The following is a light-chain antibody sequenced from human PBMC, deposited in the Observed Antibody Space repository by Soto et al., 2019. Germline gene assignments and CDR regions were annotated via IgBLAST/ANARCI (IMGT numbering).Light chain of an antibody. V-gene: IGLV2-8*01. CDR2: EVN. J-gene: IGLJ1*01. CDR3: SSYAGSSNV. Sequence: QSVLTQPPSASGSPGQSVAISCTGTSSDVGGYNYVSWYQQHPGKAPNLMIYEVNKRPSGVPDRLSGSKSGNTASLTVSGLQAEDEADYYCSSYAGSSNVFGTGTKLTVL. CDR1: SSDVGGYNY.